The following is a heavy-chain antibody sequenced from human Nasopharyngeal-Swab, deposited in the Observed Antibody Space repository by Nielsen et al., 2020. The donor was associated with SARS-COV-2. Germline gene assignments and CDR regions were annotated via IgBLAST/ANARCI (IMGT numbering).Heavy chain of an antibody. CDR2: INPSGGST. CDR1: GYTFTSYY. D-gene: IGHD6-13*01. J-gene: IGHJ6*02. Sequence: ASAKAPCKASGYTFTSYYMHWVRQAPGQGLEWMGIINPSGGSTSYAQKFQGRVTMTRDTSTSTVYMELSSLRSEDTAVYYCARDGIAAAGPQLYYYYYGVDVWGQGTTVTVSS. CDR3: ARDGIAAAGPQLYYYYYGVDV. V-gene: IGHV1-46*01.